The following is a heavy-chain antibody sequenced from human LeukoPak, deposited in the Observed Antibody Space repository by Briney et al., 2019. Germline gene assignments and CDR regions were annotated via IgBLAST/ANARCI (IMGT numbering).Heavy chain of an antibody. J-gene: IGHJ4*02. D-gene: IGHD2-15*01. CDR1: GGSISSGDYY. V-gene: IGHV4-31*03. Sequence: PSQTLSLTCTVSGGSISSGDYYWSWIRQHPGKGLEWVGYIHYSGSTYYSPSLKSRVTISVDTSKKQFSLKLSSVTAADTAVYYCARVGVAAKSSRYFDYWGQGTLVTVSS. CDR2: IHYSGST. CDR3: ARVGVAAKSSRYFDY.